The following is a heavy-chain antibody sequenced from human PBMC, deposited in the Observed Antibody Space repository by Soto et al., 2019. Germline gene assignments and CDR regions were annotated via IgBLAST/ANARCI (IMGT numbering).Heavy chain of an antibody. V-gene: IGHV1-18*01. CDR3: ARDSSSWFYYYYGMDV. CDR2: ISGYNDNT. D-gene: IGHD6-13*01. J-gene: IGHJ6*02. CDR1: GYIFTNYG. Sequence: QVPLIQSGAEVKKPGASVKVSCQASGYIFTNYGISWVRQAPGQGLEWMGWISGYNDNTNYAQNLQGRVTMTTDTSTSTAYMELRSLRSADTAVYYCARDSSSWFYYYYGMDVWGQGTTVTVSS.